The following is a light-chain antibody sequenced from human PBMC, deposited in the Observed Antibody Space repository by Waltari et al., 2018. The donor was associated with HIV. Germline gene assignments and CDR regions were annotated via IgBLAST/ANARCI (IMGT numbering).Light chain of an antibody. CDR3: QVWDSSSDTYV. CDR2: YDS. Sequence: SYVLTQPPSVSVAPGNTPRITCGGNNNGSNSVHWYQQKPGQAPVLVIYYDSDRPSGIPERFSGSNSGNTATLTISRVEAGDEVDYYCQVWDSSSDTYVFGTGTKVTVL. J-gene: IGLJ1*01. V-gene: IGLV3-21*04. CDR1: NNGSNS.